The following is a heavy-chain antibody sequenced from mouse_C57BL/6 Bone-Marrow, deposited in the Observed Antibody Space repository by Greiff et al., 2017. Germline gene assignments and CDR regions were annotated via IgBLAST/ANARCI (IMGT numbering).Heavy chain of an antibody. V-gene: IGHV1-64*01. CDR2: IHPNSGST. CDR1: GYTFTSYW. Sequence: VQLQQPGAELVKPGASVKLSCKASGYTFTSYWMHWVKQRPGQGLEWIGMIHPNSGSTNYNEKFKSKATLTVDKSSSTAYMQLSSLTSEDSAVYYCARGTTARDWFAYWGQGTLVTVSA. CDR3: ARGTTARDWFAY. J-gene: IGHJ3*01. D-gene: IGHD1-2*01.